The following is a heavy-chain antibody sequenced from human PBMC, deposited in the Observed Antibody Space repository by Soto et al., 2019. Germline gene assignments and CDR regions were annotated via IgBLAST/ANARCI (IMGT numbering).Heavy chain of an antibody. J-gene: IGHJ6*02. CDR3: AREVLGPYYYYGMDV. V-gene: IGHV3-21*01. CDR1: GFTFSSYS. D-gene: IGHD1-20*01. Sequence: GGSLRLSCAASGFTFSSYSMNWVRQAPGKGLEWVSSISSSSSYIYYADSVKGRFTISRDNAKNSLYLQMNSLRAEDTAVYYCAREVLGPYYYYGMDVWGQGTTVTVSS. CDR2: ISSSSSYI.